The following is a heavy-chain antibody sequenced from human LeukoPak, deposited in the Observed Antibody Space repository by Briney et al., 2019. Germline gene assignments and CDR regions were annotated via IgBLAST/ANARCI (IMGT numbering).Heavy chain of an antibody. J-gene: IGHJ4*02. CDR3: ARGSGSWYPY. V-gene: IGHV4-39*02. D-gene: IGHD6-13*01. CDR1: GGSISRSSYY. CDR2: VNPSGNT. Sequence: PSETLSLTCTVSGGSISRSSYYWSWVRQPPGKGLEWIGEVNPSGNTNYNPSLKSRVTISVDTSKNHFSLNLNPVTAADTAVYYCARGSGSWYPYWGQGSLVTVSS.